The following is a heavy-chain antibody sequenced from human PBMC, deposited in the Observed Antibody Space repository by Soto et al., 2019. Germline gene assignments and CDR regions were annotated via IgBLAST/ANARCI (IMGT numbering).Heavy chain of an antibody. Sequence: EVQLLESGGGLVQPGGSLRLSCAASGFTFSSYAMSWVRQAPGKGLEWVSVISGSGDSTYYADSVRGRFTISRDNSKNTLYLQMNSLRAEDTAVYYCAKDRDGAVAGPTKFYGMDVWGQGTTVTVSS. CDR3: AKDRDGAVAGPTKFYGMDV. CDR2: ISGSGDST. CDR1: GFTFSSYA. V-gene: IGHV3-23*01. J-gene: IGHJ6*02. D-gene: IGHD6-13*01.